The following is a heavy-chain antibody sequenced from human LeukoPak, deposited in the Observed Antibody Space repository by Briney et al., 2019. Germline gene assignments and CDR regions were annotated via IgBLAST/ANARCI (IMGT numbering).Heavy chain of an antibody. V-gene: IGHV3-30-3*01. D-gene: IGHD6-19*01. CDR3: AKDIAVAGTFDY. CDR2: ISYDGSNK. CDR1: GFTFSSYA. J-gene: IGHJ4*02. Sequence: GGSLRLSCAASGFTFSSYAMHWVRQAPGKGLEWVAVISYDGSNKYYADSVKGRFTISRDNSKNTLYLQMNSLRAEDTAVYYCAKDIAVAGTFDYWGQGTLVTVSS.